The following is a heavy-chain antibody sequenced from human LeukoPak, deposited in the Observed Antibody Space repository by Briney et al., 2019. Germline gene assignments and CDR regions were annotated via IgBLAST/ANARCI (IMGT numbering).Heavy chain of an antibody. CDR3: ARKNLRFLGY. V-gene: IGHV4-34*01. J-gene: IGHJ4*02. CDR2: INHSGST. CDR1: GGSFSGYY. D-gene: IGHD2/OR15-2a*01. Sequence: NPSETLSLTCAVYGGSFSGYYWSWIRQPPGKGLEWIGEINHSGSTNYNPSLKSRVTISVDTSKNQFSLKLSSVTAADTAVYYCARKNLRFLGYWGQGTLVTVSS.